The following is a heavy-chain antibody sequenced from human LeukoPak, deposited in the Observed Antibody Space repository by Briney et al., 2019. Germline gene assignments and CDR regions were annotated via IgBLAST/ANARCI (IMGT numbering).Heavy chain of an antibody. V-gene: IGHV1-2*02. CDR3: ARGGSSWYRDWLDP. D-gene: IGHD6-13*01. CDR1: GYTFTGHY. CDR2: INPISGGT. J-gene: IGHJ5*02. Sequence: ASVKVSCKASGYTFTGHYMHWVRQAPGQGLEWMGWINPISGGTNYAQKFQGSVTMTRDTSISTAYMELSRLRSDDTAVYYCARGGSSWYRDWLDPWGQGTLVTVSS.